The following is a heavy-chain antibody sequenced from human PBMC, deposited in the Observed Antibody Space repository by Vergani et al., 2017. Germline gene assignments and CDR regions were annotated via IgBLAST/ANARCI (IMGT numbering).Heavy chain of an antibody. CDR1: GGSISSGGYY. CDR2: IYYSGST. CDR3: ARDYGDYYYYMDV. V-gene: IGHV4-31*03. D-gene: IGHD4-17*01. J-gene: IGHJ6*03. Sequence: QVQLQESGPGLVKPSQTLSLTCTVSGGSISSGGYYWSWIRQHPGKGLEWIGYIYYSGSTNYNPSLKSRVTISVDTSKNQFSLKLSSVTAADTAVYYCARDYGDYYYYMDVWGKGTTVTVSS.